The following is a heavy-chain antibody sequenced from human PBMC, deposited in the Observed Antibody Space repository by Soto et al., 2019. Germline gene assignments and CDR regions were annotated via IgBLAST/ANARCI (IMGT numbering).Heavy chain of an antibody. J-gene: IGHJ4*02. Sequence: EVQLLESGGGLVQPGGSLRLSCAASGFAFNSSAMAWVRQTPGKGLQWVSAITVAGGGTYYADSVKGRFAISRDNSKKTLDLQMNSPGAEDTALYFCAKWPPSPKMGVTSHWGQGTLVTVSS. V-gene: IGHV3-23*01. D-gene: IGHD1-26*01. CDR3: AKWPPSPKMGVTSH. CDR2: ITVAGGGT. CDR1: GFAFNSSA.